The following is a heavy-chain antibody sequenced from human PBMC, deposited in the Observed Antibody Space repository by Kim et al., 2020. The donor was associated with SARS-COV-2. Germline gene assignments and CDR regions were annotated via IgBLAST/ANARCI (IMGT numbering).Heavy chain of an antibody. CDR3: ARDRIAARPLCWFDP. J-gene: IGHJ5*02. Sequence: GGSLRLSCAASGFTFSSYGMHWVRQAPGKGLEWVAVIWYDGSNKYYADSVKGRFTISRDNSKNTLYLQMNSLRAEDTAVYYCARDRIAARPLCWFDPWGQGTRVNVSS. CDR1: GFTFSSYG. V-gene: IGHV3-33*01. CDR2: IWYDGSNK. D-gene: IGHD6-6*01.